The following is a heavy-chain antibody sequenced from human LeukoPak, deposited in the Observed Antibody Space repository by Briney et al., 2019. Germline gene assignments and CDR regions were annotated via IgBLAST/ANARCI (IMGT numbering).Heavy chain of an antibody. CDR1: GFTFSSYG. CDR2: IRYDGSNK. V-gene: IGHV3-30*02. J-gene: IGHJ4*02. D-gene: IGHD3-10*01. CDR3: AKDHFVYGSGSSGDY. Sequence: GGSLRLSCAASGFTFSSYGMHGIRQAPGKGLEWVAFIRYDGSNKYYADSVKGRFTISRDNSKNTLYLQMNSLRAEDTAVYYCAKDHFVYGSGSSGDYWGQGTLVTVSS.